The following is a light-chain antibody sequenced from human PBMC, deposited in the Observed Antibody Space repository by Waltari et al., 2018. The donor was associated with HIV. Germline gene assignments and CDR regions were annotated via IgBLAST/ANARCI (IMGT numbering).Light chain of an antibody. CDR1: SSDVGGSNL. Sequence: QSALTHPASVSGSPGQSLTISCTGTSSDVGGSNLVSCYQQHPGKAPKLMIYEVSKRPSGVSNRFSGSKSGNMASLTISGLQAEDEADYYCCAYAGSTTYVIFGGGTKLTVL. J-gene: IGLJ2*01. V-gene: IGLV2-23*02. CDR3: CAYAGSTTYVI. CDR2: EVS.